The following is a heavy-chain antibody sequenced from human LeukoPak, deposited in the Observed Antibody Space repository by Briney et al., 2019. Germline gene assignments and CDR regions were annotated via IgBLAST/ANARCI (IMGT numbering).Heavy chain of an antibody. CDR3: ARYRHLGY. Sequence: PGGSLRLSCADSGFTFSGYWMNWVRQAPGKGLEWVANINQNGGEKYYVDSVKGRFTIPTDNGKNSLYLQMNSLRAEDTAVYYCARYRHLGYWGQGTLVTVSS. V-gene: IGHV3-7*01. CDR1: GFTFSGYW. J-gene: IGHJ4*02. CDR2: INQNGGEK.